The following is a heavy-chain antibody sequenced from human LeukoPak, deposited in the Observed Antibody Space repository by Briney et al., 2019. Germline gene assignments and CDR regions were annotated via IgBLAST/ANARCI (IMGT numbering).Heavy chain of an antibody. V-gene: IGHV3-21*01. CDR2: ISSSSNYI. Sequence: PGGSLRLSCAASGFTFSSYDMNWVRQAPGKGLEWVSSISSSSNYIHYADSVKGRFTISRDNAKNSLYLQMNSLRAEDTAVYFCARGALGAWGWWGQGTLVTVSS. J-gene: IGHJ4*02. D-gene: IGHD6-19*01. CDR1: GFTFSSYD. CDR3: ARGALGAWGW.